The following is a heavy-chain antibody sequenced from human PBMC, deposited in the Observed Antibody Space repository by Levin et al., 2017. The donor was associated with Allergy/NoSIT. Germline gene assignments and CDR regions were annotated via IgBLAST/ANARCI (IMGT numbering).Heavy chain of an antibody. J-gene: IGHJ4*02. CDR1: GGTFSSYA. CDR2: IIPIFGTA. CDR3: ASGSSGYYPLGDY. D-gene: IGHD3-22*01. V-gene: IGHV1-69*06. Sequence: SVKVSCKASGGTFSSYAISWVRQAPGQGLEWMGGIIPIFGTANYAQKFQGRVTITADKSTSTAYMELSSLRSEDTAVYYCASGSSGYYPLGDYWGQGTLVTVSS.